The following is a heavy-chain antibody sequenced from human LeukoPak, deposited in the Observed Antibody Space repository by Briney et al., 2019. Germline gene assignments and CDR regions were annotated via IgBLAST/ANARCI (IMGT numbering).Heavy chain of an antibody. J-gene: IGHJ4*02. CDR2: INPSGGST. CDR1: GYTFTSYG. V-gene: IGHV1-46*01. CDR3: ARVCRVRYHDWSKCLPFDF. D-gene: IGHD3-9*01. Sequence: ASVKVSCKASGYTFTSYGIIWVRQAPGQGLEWMGLINPSGGSTNYAQKFQGRVTLTRDTSTSTVYMELSSLTSEDTAVYYCARVCRVRYHDWSKCLPFDFWGQGTLVTVSS.